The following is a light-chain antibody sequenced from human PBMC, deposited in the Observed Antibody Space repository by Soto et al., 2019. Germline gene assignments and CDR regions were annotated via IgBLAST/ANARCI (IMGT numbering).Light chain of an antibody. J-gene: IGKJ4*01. CDR1: QEIGDT. V-gene: IGKV3-15*01. CDR3: QPYNNLQLN. CDR2: DTS. Sequence: VMIQCPATLSVSPGKGASVSCRASQEIGDTLAWYQHKPGQTHRLLIYDTSTTDTGVPTRYSGSRSGAEFTLTINSLQSEAFAAYYCQPYNNLQLNFAGGTKV.